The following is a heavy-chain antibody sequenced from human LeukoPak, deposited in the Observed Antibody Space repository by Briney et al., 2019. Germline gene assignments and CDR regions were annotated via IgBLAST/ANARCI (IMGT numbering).Heavy chain of an antibody. CDR2: IYSGGST. D-gene: IGHD3-9*01. J-gene: IGHJ4*02. V-gene: IGHV3-66*01. CDR1: GFTVSSNY. CDR3: ARVSLTGYYSYYFDY. Sequence: GGSLRLSCAASGFTVSSNYMSWVRQAPGKGLEWVSVIYSGGSTYYADSVKGRFTISRDNSKNTLYLQMNSLRAEDTAVYYCARVSLTGYYSYYFDYWGQGTLVTVSS.